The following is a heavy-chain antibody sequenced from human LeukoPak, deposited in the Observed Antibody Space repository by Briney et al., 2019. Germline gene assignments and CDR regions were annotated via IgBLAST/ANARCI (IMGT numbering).Heavy chain of an antibody. D-gene: IGHD6-19*01. Sequence: ASVKVSCKASGYTLTGYCMHWERQAPGQGLEWLGWINTKSGATNYAQTFQGRVTMTRDTSMSTTYMELKRLRSDDTAVYYCARDLGISGWYAPPLGYFDYWGQGTLLTVSS. CDR3: ARDLGISGWYAPPLGYFDY. V-gene: IGHV1-2*02. CDR1: GYTLTGYC. J-gene: IGHJ4*02. CDR2: INTKSGAT.